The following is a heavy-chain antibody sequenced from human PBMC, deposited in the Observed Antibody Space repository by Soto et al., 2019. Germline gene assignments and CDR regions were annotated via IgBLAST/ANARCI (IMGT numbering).Heavy chain of an antibody. J-gene: IGHJ4*02. CDR2: IYYSGST. Sequence: SETLSLTCTVSGGSISSGGYYWSWIRQHPGKGLEWIGYIYYSGSTYYNPSLKSRVTISVDTSKNQFSLKLSSVTAADTDVYYCARSPGALFDYWGQGTLVTVSS. CDR3: ARSPGALFDY. V-gene: IGHV4-31*03. CDR1: GGSISSGGYY. D-gene: IGHD1-26*01.